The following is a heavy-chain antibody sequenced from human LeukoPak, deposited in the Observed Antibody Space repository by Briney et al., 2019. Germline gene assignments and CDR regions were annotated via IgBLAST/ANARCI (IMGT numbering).Heavy chain of an antibody. CDR3: ATFSFGDYYYYYGMDV. V-gene: IGHV3-23*01. D-gene: IGHD4-17*01. CDR2: ISGSGGST. CDR1: GFTFSSYA. Sequence: QPGASLRLSCAASGFTFSSYAMSWVRQAPGKGLEWVSAISGSGGSTYYADSVKGRFTISRDNSKNTLYLQMNSLRAEDTAAYYCATFSFGDYYYYYGMDVWGQGTTVTVSS. J-gene: IGHJ6*02.